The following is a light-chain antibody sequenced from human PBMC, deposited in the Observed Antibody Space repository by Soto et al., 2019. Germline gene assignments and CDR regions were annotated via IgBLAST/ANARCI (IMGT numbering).Light chain of an antibody. Sequence: EILLTQSPGALAVSPGEVATLPSRPSQSVRDNLAWYQQTPGQAPRLLIYRASIRATGVPARFSGSGSGTEFTLTISGLQSEDVSIYFCQHYNFWPHSFGQGTKV. J-gene: IGKJ2*01. V-gene: IGKV3-15*01. CDR2: RAS. CDR1: QSVRDN. CDR3: QHYNFWPHS.